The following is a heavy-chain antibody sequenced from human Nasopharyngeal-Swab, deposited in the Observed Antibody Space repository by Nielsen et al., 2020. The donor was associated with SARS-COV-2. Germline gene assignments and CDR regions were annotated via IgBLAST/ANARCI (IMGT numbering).Heavy chain of an antibody. D-gene: IGHD4-17*01. J-gene: IGHJ3*02. CDR3: ARERPYGDHGFSDAFDI. CDR2: ISYDGSNK. V-gene: IGHV3-30-3*01. Sequence: GGSLRLSCAASGFTFSSYAMHWVRQAPGKGLEWVAVISYDGSNKYYADSVKGRFTISRDNSKNTLYLQMNSLRAEDTAVYYCARERPYGDHGFSDAFDIWGQGTMVTVSS. CDR1: GFTFSSYA.